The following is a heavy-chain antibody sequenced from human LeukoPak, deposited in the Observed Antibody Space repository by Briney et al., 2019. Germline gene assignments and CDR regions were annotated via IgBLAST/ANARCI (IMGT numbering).Heavy chain of an antibody. CDR3: ARVLWELAASFDY. Sequence: GGSLRLSCAASGFTFSDYYMSWIRQAPGKGLEWVSYISSSGSTIYYADSVKGRFTISRDNAKNSLYLQMNSLRAEDTAVYYCARVLWELAASFDYWGQGTLVTVSS. J-gene: IGHJ4*02. D-gene: IGHD1-26*01. CDR2: ISSSGSTI. CDR1: GFTFSDYY. V-gene: IGHV3-11*01.